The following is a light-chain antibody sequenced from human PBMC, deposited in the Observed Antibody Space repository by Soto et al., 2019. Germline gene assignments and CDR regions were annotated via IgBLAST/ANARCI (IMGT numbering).Light chain of an antibody. CDR3: QQYDTPLIYT. CDR1: QSVSNSY. CDR2: GAS. J-gene: IGKJ2*01. Sequence: EIVLTQSPGTLSLSPGERATLSCRTSQSVSNSYISWYQQKPGQAPRLLIYGASNRATGIPDRFSGFGSRTDFSLTISRLEPEDVSVYYCQQYDTPLIYTFGQGTKLEIK. V-gene: IGKV3-20*01.